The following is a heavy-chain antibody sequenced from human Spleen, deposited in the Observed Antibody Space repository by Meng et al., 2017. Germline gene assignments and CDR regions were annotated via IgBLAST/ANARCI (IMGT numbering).Heavy chain of an antibody. Sequence: GGSLRLSCAVSGFTFSSHAMHWVRQAPSKGLEWVAVISNDGSNKYHRDSVKGRFTISRDNSKNTLCLQMNSLRAEDTAVYYCVSGYSSSWYSGFDHWGQGTRVTVSS. CDR1: GFTFSSHA. D-gene: IGHD6-13*01. J-gene: IGHJ4*02. CDR3: VSGYSSSWYSGFDH. V-gene: IGHV3-30*04. CDR2: ISNDGSNK.